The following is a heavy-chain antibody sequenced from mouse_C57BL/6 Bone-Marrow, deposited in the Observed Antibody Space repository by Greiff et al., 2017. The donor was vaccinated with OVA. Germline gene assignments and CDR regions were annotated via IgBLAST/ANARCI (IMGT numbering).Heavy chain of an antibody. Sequence: VQLKESGTVLARPGASVKMSCKTSGYTFTSYWMHWVKQRTGPGLEWIGAIYPGNGDTSYNQKFKGKAKLTAVTSASTAYMELSSLTNEDSAVYYCFYYRNWGFAYWGQGTLVTVSA. CDR2: IYPGNGDT. CDR1: GYTFTSYW. J-gene: IGHJ3*01. V-gene: IGHV1-5*01. CDR3: FYYRNWGFAY. D-gene: IGHD2-1*01.